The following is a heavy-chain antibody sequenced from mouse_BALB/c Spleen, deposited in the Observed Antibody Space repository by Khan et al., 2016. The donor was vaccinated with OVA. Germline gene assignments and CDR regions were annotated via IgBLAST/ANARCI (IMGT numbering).Heavy chain of an antibody. Sequence: QVQLKESGAELAKPGASVKMSCKDSGYTFINYWILWVKQRPGKGLEWIGYINPSTGYTEYNQNFKDKATLTADKSSSTAYMQLNSLTSEDSAVYYCARRGLRWDFDYWGQGTTLTVSS. CDR1: GYTFINYW. V-gene: IGHV1-7*01. CDR2: INPSTGYT. D-gene: IGHD1-1*01. J-gene: IGHJ2*01. CDR3: ARRGLRWDFDY.